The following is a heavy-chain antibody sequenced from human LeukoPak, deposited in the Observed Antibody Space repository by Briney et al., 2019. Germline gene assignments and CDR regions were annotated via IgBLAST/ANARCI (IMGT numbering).Heavy chain of an antibody. V-gene: IGHV3-23*01. Sequence: GGSLRLSCAASGFTFNNYAMNWVRQTPGKGLEWVSSIGGSGYITYYSDSVKGRFTISRDNSRNTLYLQMNSLTSEDTAIYYCAKSTRDYHVSTGLVPFDLWGQGTMVTVSS. CDR1: GFTFNNYA. CDR3: AKSTRDYHVSTGLVPFDL. CDR2: IGGSGYIT. D-gene: IGHD3-9*01. J-gene: IGHJ3*01.